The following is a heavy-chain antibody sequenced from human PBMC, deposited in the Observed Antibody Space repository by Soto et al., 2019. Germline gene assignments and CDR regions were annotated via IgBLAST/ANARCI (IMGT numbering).Heavy chain of an antibody. CDR3: ARDYDFWSGYSSPYGMDV. CDR1: GYTFTSYG. J-gene: IGHJ6*02. Sequence: ASVKVSCKASGYTFTSYGISWVRQAPGRGLEWMGWISAYNGNTNYAQKLQGRVTMTTDTSTSTAYMELRSLRSDDTAVYYCARDYDFWSGYSSPYGMDVWGQGTTVTVSS. V-gene: IGHV1-18*01. D-gene: IGHD3-3*01. CDR2: ISAYNGNT.